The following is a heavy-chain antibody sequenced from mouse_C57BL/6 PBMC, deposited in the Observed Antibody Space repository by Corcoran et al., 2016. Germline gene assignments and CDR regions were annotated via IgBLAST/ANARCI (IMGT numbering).Heavy chain of an antibody. CDR3: ARGSSYYYGSNVDV. V-gene: IGHV1-80*01. J-gene: IGHJ1*03. D-gene: IGHD1-1*01. CDR1: GYAFSSYW. Sequence: QVQLQQSGAELVKPGASVKISCKASGYAFSSYWMNWVKQRPGKGLEWIGQIYPGDGDTNYNGKFKGKATLTADKSSSTAYMQLSSLTSEDSAVYFCARGSSYYYGSNVDVWGTGTTVTVSS. CDR2: IYPGDGDT.